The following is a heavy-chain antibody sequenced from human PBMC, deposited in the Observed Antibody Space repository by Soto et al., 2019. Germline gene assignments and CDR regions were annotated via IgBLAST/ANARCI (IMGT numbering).Heavy chain of an antibody. D-gene: IGHD1-1*01. J-gene: IGHJ6*02. CDR3: ARRLSGPKEEYNAYYFYGLGV. CDR2: IDPSDSYT. Sequence: ISCQGSGYSFTIHWITWVRQTPGKGLEWMGRIDPSDSYTNYSPSFQGRVTISADRSISTAFLQWSSLEASDTAIYYCARRLSGPKEEYNAYYFYGLGVRCQGTTVTVSS. CDR1: GYSFTIHW. V-gene: IGHV5-10-1*01.